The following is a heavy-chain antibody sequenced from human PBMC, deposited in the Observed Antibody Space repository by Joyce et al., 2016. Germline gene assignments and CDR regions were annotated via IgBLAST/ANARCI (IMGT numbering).Heavy chain of an antibody. CDR2: IIPIFGTT. Sequence: QVQLVQSGAEVKKPGSSVKVSCKASGGTFSTNTINWVRQAPGQGLEWVGGIIPIFGTTKFAQRFQGRLTITADESTTTAYMELSSLRSEDTAVYYCARGTPLELVSADYNWFDPWGQGTLVTVSS. CDR1: GGTFSTNT. D-gene: IGHD3-3*01. V-gene: IGHV1-69*01. J-gene: IGHJ5*02. CDR3: ARGTPLELVSADYNWFDP.